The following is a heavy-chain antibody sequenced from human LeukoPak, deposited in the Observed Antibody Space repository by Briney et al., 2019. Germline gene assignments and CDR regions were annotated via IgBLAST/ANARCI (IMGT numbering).Heavy chain of an antibody. CDR1: GGSFSGYY. Sequence: SETLSLTCAVYGGSFSGYYWSWIRQPPGKGLEWIGSIFYSGNTYDNPSLKSRVTISVDTSKNQFSLKLNSVTAADTAVYYCARHRSKWLQSSFDYWGQGTLVTVSS. D-gene: IGHD5-24*01. J-gene: IGHJ4*02. CDR3: ARHRSKWLQSSFDY. CDR2: IFYSGNT. V-gene: IGHV4-34*12.